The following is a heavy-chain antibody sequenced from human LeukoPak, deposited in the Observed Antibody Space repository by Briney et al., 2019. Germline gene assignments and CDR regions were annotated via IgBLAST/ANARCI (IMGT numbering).Heavy chain of an antibody. D-gene: IGHD3-16*02. Sequence: PGGSPRLSCAASGFTFSSYSMNWVRQAPGKGLEWVSSISSSSSYIYYADSVKGRFTISRDNAKNSLYLQMNSLRAEDTAVYYCARVNVVWGSYRPLDYWGQGTLVTVSS. CDR3: ARVNVVWGSYRPLDY. V-gene: IGHV3-21*01. CDR2: ISSSSSYI. J-gene: IGHJ4*02. CDR1: GFTFSSYS.